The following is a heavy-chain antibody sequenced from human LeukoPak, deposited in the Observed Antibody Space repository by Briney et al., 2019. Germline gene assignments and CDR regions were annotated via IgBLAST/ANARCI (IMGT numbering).Heavy chain of an antibody. D-gene: IGHD3-22*01. Sequence: GGSLRLSCAASGFTFSHYEMNWVRQAPGKGLEWVSYISSSCSTIYYAGSVRGRFSISRDNVKNSLYLEMNSLRAEDTAVYYCARDRDYYYDITAPGAFDIWGQGTMVTVSS. J-gene: IGHJ3*02. V-gene: IGHV3-48*03. CDR2: ISSSCSTI. CDR3: ARDRDYYYDITAPGAFDI. CDR1: GFTFSHYE.